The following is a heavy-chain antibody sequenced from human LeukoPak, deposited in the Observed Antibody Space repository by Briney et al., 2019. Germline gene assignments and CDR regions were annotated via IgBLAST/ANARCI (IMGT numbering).Heavy chain of an antibody. Sequence: SETLSLTCTVSRGPINSGDYFWSWIRQSAGKGLEWIGRIYTTGDTSYNPSLKSRVTISLDTSKNQFSLKLSSVTAADTAVYYCAREGPYGMDVWGQGTTVTVSS. V-gene: IGHV4-61*02. CDR2: IYTTGDT. CDR3: AREGPYGMDV. J-gene: IGHJ6*02. CDR1: RGPINSGDYF.